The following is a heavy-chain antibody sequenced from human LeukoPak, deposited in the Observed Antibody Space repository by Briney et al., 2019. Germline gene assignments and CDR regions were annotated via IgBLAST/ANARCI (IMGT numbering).Heavy chain of an antibody. V-gene: IGHV4-31*03. Sequence: SETLSLTCTVSGASISSGTYYWSWIRQHPGKGPEWIGYIHYTGSTYYNPSLESRVTMSVYRSENQFSLNLSAVSAADTAVYYCARGDYYGSGSYYKKTVDYWGQGTLVTVSS. J-gene: IGHJ4*02. D-gene: IGHD3-10*01. CDR1: GASISSGTYY. CDR2: IHYTGST. CDR3: ARGDYYGSGSYYKKTVDY.